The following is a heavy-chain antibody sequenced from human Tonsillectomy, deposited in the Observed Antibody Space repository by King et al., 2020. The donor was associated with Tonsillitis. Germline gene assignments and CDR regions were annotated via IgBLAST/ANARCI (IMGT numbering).Heavy chain of an antibody. V-gene: IGHV5-51*01. J-gene: IGHJ4*02. D-gene: IGHD2-21*02. CDR1: GYSFTSYW. CDR2: IYPGDSDT. CDR3: ARPRHCGGDCYSHYYFDY. Sequence: VQLVQSGAEVKKPGESLKISCKGSGYSFTSYWIGWVRQMPGKGLEWMGIIYPGDSDTRYSPSFQGQVTISADKSISTAYLQWSGLKASDTAMYYCARPRHCGGDCYSHYYFDYWGQGTLVTVSS.